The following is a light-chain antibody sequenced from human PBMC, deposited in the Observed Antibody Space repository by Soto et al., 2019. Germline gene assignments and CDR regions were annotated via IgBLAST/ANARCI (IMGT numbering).Light chain of an antibody. CDR2: DAS. CDR3: QQFSSYPLT. J-gene: IGKJ4*01. CDR1: QSVSSY. Sequence: EIVLTQSPATLSLSPGERATLSCRASQSVSSYLAWYQQKPGQAPRLLIYDASSRATGIPDRISGGGSGTDFTLTISRLEPEDFAVYYCQQFSSYPLTFGGGTKVDIK. V-gene: IGKV3-11*01.